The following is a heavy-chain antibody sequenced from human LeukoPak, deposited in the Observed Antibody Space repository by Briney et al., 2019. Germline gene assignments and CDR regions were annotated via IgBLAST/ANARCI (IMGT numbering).Heavy chain of an antibody. J-gene: IGHJ4*02. CDR3: AITDGITGTVDY. Sequence: PSETLSLTCTVSGGSISSYYWSWIRQPPGKGLGWIGYIYYSGSTNYNPSLKSRVTIPVDTSKNQFSLKLSSVTAADTAVYYCAITDGITGTVDYWGQGTLVTVSS. CDR2: IYYSGST. D-gene: IGHD1-20*01. V-gene: IGHV4-59*01. CDR1: GGSISSYY.